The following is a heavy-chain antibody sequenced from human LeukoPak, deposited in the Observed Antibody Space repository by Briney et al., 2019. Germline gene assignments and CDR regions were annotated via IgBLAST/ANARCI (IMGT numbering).Heavy chain of an antibody. J-gene: IGHJ6*04. CDR1: GFIFSGYD. CDR3: VRGVVPAAVNGMDV. D-gene: IGHD2-2*01. Sequence: PGGSMRLSCSASGFIFSGYDMHWVRQAPGKGLEYVSAINSNGANTYYADSVKGRFTISRDSSRNTVYLQVSSLGPEDTAVYYCVRGVVPAAVNGMDVWGKGTTITVSS. V-gene: IGHV3-64D*06. CDR2: INSNGANT.